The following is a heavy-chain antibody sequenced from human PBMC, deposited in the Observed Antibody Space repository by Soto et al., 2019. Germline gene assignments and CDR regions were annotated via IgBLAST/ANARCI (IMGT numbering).Heavy chain of an antibody. J-gene: IGHJ6*03. CDR1: GFIFSGYS. D-gene: IGHD3-10*01. V-gene: IGHV3-48*01. Sequence: EVQVVDSGGGLVQPGASLRLSCAASGFIFSGYSMNWVRQAPGKGLEWVSSITGGGGAIDYADSVKGRFTISRDNAKNSLYLQMNSLRAEDTAVYYCARDMYYYASGSRYHYYMDVWGTGITVTVSS. CDR2: ITGGGGAI. CDR3: ARDMYYYASGSRYHYYMDV.